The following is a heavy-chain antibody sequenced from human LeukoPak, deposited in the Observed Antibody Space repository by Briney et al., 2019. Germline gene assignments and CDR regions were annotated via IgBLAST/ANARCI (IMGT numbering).Heavy chain of an antibody. CDR3: TTEPTYYYDSSGYSEFDY. J-gene: IGHJ4*02. D-gene: IGHD3-22*01. V-gene: IGHV3-15*01. CDR1: GFTFSNAW. Sequence: GGSLRLSCAASGFTFSNAWTSWVRQAPGKGLEWVGRIKSKTDGGTTDYAAPVKGRFTISRDDSKNTLYLQMNSLKTEGTAVYYCTTEPTYYYDSSGYSEFDYWGQGTLVTVSS. CDR2: IKSKTDGGTT.